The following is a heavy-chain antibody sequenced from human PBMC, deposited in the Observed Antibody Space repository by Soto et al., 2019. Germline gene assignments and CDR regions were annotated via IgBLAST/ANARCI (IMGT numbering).Heavy chain of an antibody. CDR1: GGSISSGDYY. CDR2: IYYSGST. J-gene: IGHJ4*02. Sequence: QVQLQESGPGLVKPSQTLSLTCTVSGGSISSGDYYWSWIRQPPGKGLEWIGYIYYSGSTYYNPSLKSRVTIAGDTAKNQVAQKLSSGTAADTAVYYGARERTGYGGKARWGQGTLVTVSS. D-gene: IGHD2-15*01. CDR3: ARERTGYGGKAR. V-gene: IGHV4-30-4*01.